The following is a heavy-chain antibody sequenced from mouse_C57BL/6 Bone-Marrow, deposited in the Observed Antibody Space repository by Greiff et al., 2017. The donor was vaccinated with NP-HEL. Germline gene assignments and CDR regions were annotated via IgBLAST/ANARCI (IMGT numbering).Heavy chain of an antibody. CDR3: ARDGTTVVPWYFDV. J-gene: IGHJ1*03. D-gene: IGHD1-1*01. CDR2: INPNNGGT. Sequence: VQLQQSGPELVKPGASVKISCKASGYTFTDYYMNWVKQSHGKSLEWIGDINPNNGGTSYNQKFKGKATLTVDKSSSTAYMELRSLTSEDSAVYYCARDGTTVVPWYFDVWGTGTTVTVSS. V-gene: IGHV1-26*01. CDR1: GYTFTDYY.